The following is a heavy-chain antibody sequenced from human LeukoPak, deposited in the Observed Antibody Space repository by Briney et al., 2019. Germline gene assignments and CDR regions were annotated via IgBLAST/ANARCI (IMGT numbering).Heavy chain of an antibody. J-gene: IGHJ4*02. CDR2: IDPNSGAT. CDR1: GYTFTANY. CDR3: ASGSGLYSPDY. D-gene: IGHD3-3*01. Sequence: ASVKVSCKASGYTFTANYLHWVRQAPGQGLEWVGWIDPNSGATNHAQMFQGRVTMTRDTSIITAYMELSRLRSDDTAVYYCASGSGLYSPDYWGQGTLVTVSS. V-gene: IGHV1-2*02.